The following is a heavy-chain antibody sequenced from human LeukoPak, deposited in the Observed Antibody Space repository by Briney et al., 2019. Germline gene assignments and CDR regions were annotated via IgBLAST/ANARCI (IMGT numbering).Heavy chain of an antibody. Sequence: SETLSLTCSVSGGSISSYYWTWIRQPPGKGLEWIGYIYYTGSTNYNPSLKSRVTMSVDTSKNQFSLRLSSVTAADTAVYYCSRHAKTYYGSGSYSTNFDYWGQGTLVTVSS. CDR3: SRHAKTYYGSGSYSTNFDY. CDR1: GGSISSYY. CDR2: IYYTGST. J-gene: IGHJ4*02. V-gene: IGHV4-59*01. D-gene: IGHD3-10*01.